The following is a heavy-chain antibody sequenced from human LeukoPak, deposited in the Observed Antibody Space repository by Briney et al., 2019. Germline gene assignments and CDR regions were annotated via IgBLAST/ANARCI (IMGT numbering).Heavy chain of an antibody. CDR3: ARAYGDYYYYYGMDV. CDR2: IIPIFGTA. J-gene: IGHJ6*02. D-gene: IGHD4-17*01. Sequence: GASVKVSCKASGYTFTSYGISWVRQAPGQGLEWMGGIIPIFGTANYAQKFQGRVTITADESTSTAYMELSSLRSEDTAVYYCARAYGDYYYYYGMDVWGQGTTVTVSS. CDR1: GYTFTSYG. V-gene: IGHV1-69*13.